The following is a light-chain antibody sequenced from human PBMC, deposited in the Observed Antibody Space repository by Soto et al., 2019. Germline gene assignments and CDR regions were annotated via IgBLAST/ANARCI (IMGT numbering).Light chain of an antibody. V-gene: IGKV1-5*03. CDR2: KEF. J-gene: IGKJ1*01. CDR3: QHYNSYSEA. Sequence: DIQMTQSPSTLSGSVGVRVTITGRASQTISSWLAWYQQKPGKAPKLMIYKEFTLKSAVPSRFSGSGSGTEFTLTISSLQPDEFATYYCQHYNSYSEAFGQGTKVELK. CDR1: QTISSW.